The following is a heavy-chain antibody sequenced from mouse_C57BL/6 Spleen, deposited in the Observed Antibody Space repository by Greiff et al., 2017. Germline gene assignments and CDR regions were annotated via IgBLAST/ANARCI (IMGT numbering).Heavy chain of an antibody. Sequence: EVQRVESGAGLVKPGGSLKLSCAASGFTFSSYAMPWVRQTPGQGLEWVAYISSGGDSIYYSETVKGRFTLSIDNARNTLYMQMSSLKSEDTAMDYCTSLSWTSCFLAYWGQGTLVTVSS. CDR1: GFTFSSYA. V-gene: IGHV5-9-1*02. CDR2: ISSGGDSI. J-gene: IGHJ3*01. CDR3: TSLSWTSCFLAY.